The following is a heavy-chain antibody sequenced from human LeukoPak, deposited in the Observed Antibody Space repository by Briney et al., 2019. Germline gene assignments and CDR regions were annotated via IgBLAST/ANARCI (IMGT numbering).Heavy chain of an antibody. Sequence: ASVKVSCKASGYTFTNYYVHWVRQAPGQGLEWMGIINPSGGSTSYAQKFQGRVTMTRDTSTSTVYMELSGLRSDDTAVYYCGRDVTSFSRRDAFDIWGQGTMVTVSS. D-gene: IGHD6-6*01. J-gene: IGHJ3*02. V-gene: IGHV1-46*03. CDR2: INPSGGST. CDR3: GRDVTSFSRRDAFDI. CDR1: GYTFTNYY.